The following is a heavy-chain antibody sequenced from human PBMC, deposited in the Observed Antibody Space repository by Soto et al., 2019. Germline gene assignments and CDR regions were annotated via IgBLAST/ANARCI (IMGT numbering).Heavy chain of an antibody. CDR3: ARDGGSSWYNWFDP. V-gene: IGHV1-69*12. D-gene: IGHD6-13*01. Sequence: QVQLVQSGAEVKKPGSSVKVSCKASGGTFSSYAISWVRQAPGQGLEWMGGIIPVFGTANYAQKFQGRVTIAADEPTSTANLELGSLTSEDTAVYYCARDGGSSWYNWFDPWGQGPLDTVSS. CDR1: GGTFSSYA. J-gene: IGHJ5*02. CDR2: IIPVFGTA.